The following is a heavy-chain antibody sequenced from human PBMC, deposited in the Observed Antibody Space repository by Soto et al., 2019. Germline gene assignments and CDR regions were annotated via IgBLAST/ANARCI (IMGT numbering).Heavy chain of an antibody. Sequence: GGSLRLSCAASGFTFSRDGMSWVRQAPGKGLEWVSLITDNGGSTYYADSVKGRFTISRDNTKNTLFLQMNSLRAEDTAVYYSEKERATTTEFDYWGQGALVTVSS. D-gene: IGHD4-17*01. CDR3: EKERATTTEFDY. CDR1: GFTFSRDG. V-gene: IGHV3-23*01. CDR2: ITDNGGST. J-gene: IGHJ4*02.